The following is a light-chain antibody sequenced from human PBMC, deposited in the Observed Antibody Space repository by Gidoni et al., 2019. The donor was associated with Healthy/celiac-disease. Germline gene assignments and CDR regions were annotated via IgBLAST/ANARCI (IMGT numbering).Light chain of an antibody. V-gene: IGLV8-61*01. CDR3: VLYMGSGIWV. J-gene: IGLJ3*02. Sequence: QTAVTPEPSFSVSPGGTVTLTCGLSSGSVSTSYYPSWYQQTPGQAPRTLIYSTNTRSSGVPDRFSGSILGNKAALTITGAQADDESDYYCVLYMGSGIWVFGGGTKLTVL. CDR2: STN. CDR1: SGSVSTSYY.